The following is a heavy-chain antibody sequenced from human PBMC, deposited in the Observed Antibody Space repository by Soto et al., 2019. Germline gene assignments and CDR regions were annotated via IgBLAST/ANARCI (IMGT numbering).Heavy chain of an antibody. D-gene: IGHD1-7*01. CDR2: INPNSGGT. Sequence: ASVEVSCKASGYTFTGYYMHWVRQAPGQGLEWMGWINPNSGGTNYAQKFQGRVTMTRDTSISTAYMQLSRLRSDDTAVYYCARDGNYDYYYYGMDVWGQGTTVTVSS. CDR1: GYTFTGYY. V-gene: IGHV1-2*02. CDR3: ARDGNYDYYYYGMDV. J-gene: IGHJ6*02.